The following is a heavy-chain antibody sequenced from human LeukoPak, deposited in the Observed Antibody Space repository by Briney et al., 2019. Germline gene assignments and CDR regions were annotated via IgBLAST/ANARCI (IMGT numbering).Heavy chain of an antibody. J-gene: IGHJ6*03. Sequence: SETLSLTCTVSGGSIRSYYWSWIRQPPGKGLEWIGRIYTSGSTNYNPSLKSRVTMSVDTSKNQFSLKLSSVTAADTAVYYCARARGSGSSHTVDYYYYYMDVWGKGTTVTISS. D-gene: IGHD3-10*01. CDR1: GGSIRSYY. CDR3: ARARGSGSSHTVDYYYYYMDV. V-gene: IGHV4-4*07. CDR2: IYTSGST.